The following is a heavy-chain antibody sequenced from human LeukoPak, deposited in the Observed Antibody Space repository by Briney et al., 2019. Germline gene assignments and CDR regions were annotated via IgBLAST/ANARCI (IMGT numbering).Heavy chain of an antibody. Sequence: GGSLRLSCAASGFTVSSSYMSWVSQAPGKGLEWVSGINGGSGGTTDYADSVKGRFTISRDNSKSTLYLQMNTLRAEDTAVYYCAKGRGSDMLFDYWGQGTLVTVSS. D-gene: IGHD3-10*01. J-gene: IGHJ4*02. CDR3: AKGRGSDMLFDY. CDR1: GFTVSSSY. CDR2: INGGSGGTT. V-gene: IGHV3-23*01.